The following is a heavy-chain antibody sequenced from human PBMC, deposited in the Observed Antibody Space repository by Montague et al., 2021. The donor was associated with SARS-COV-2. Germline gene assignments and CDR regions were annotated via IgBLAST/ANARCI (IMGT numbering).Heavy chain of an antibody. V-gene: IGHV4-61*01. J-gene: IGHJ5*02. Sequence: SETLSLTCTVTGDSVISDKYYWSWIRQPPGKGLEWIGFIYDSGSTIYNPSLHSRVTITIDTSKNQFSLNLMSVTPADTAVYYCVKGSGYPWGQGTLVTVPS. CDR2: IYDSGST. D-gene: IGHD3-22*01. CDR1: GDSVISDKYY. CDR3: VKGSGYP.